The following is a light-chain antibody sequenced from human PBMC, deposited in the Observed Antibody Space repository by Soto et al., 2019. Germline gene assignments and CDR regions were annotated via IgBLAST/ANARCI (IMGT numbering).Light chain of an antibody. J-gene: IGKJ5*01. V-gene: IGKV3-15*01. CDR1: QTVNSN. CDR2: GAS. CDR3: QQYNTYST. Sequence: IVMTQSPDTLSVSPGERATLSCRTSQTVNSNLAWYQHKPGQAPRLLIYGASTRATGIPARFSGSGSGTEFTLTISSLQPDDFATYYCQQYNTYSTFGQGTRLEIK.